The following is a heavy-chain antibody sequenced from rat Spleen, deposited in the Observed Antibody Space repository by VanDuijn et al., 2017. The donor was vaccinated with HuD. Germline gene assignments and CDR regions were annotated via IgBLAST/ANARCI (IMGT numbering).Heavy chain of an antibody. D-gene: IGHD4-3*01. CDR1: GFTFTNYY. V-gene: IGHV5-29*01. Sequence: EVQLVESGGGLVQPGGSLRLSCAASGFTFTNYYMAWVRQAPTKGLEWVATINYDGTSTFYRDSVRARFTISRDNAKNTLYLQMDSLKSEDTATYFCARLGGLRNWFAYWGQGTLVTVSS. J-gene: IGHJ3*01. CDR3: ARLGGLRNWFAY. CDR2: INYDGTST.